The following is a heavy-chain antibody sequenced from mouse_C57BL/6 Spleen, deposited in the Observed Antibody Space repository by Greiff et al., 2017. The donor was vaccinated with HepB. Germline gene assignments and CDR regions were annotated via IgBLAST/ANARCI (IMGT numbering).Heavy chain of an antibody. CDR1: GYAFSSYW. CDR2: IYPGDGDT. J-gene: IGHJ3*01. D-gene: IGHD3-2*02. CDR3: ARERQLRPFAY. Sequence: QVQLKESGAELVKPGASVKISCKASGYAFSSYWMNWVKQRPGKGLEWIGQIYPGDGDTNYNGKFKGKATLTADKSSSTAYMQLSSLTSEDSAVYFCARERQLRPFAYWGQGTLVTVSA. V-gene: IGHV1-80*01.